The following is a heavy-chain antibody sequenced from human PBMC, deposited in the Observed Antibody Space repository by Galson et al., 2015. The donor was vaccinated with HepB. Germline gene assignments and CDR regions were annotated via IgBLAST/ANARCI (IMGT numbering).Heavy chain of an antibody. V-gene: IGHV3-33*01. CDR1: GFTFSSYG. Sequence: SLRLSCAASGFTFSSYGMHWVRQAPGKGLEWVAVIWYDGSNKYYADSVKGRFTISRDNSKNTLYLQMNSLRAEDTAVYYCARDPEQLVHGDAFDIRGQGTMVTVSS. D-gene: IGHD6-13*01. CDR3: ARDPEQLVHGDAFDI. J-gene: IGHJ3*02. CDR2: IWYDGSNK.